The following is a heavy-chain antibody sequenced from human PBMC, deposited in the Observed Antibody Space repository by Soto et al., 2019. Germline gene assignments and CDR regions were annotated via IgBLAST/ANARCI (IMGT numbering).Heavy chain of an antibody. J-gene: IGHJ4*01. CDR2: ISGTGDNT. CDR3: AKGSSTSYYSGLDY. V-gene: IGHV3-23*01. D-gene: IGHD2-2*01. Sequence: GKGLEWVSVISGTGDNTYYAGSVKGRFTISRDNSKNTLYLQMNSLRAEDTAIYFCAKGSSTSYYSGLDYWGQGSLGTVSS.